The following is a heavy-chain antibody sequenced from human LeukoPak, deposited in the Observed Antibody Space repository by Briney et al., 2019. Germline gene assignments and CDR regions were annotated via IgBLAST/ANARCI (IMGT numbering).Heavy chain of an antibody. J-gene: IGHJ4*02. CDR3: AKDQGDYYDSDPFDY. D-gene: IGHD3-22*01. V-gene: IGHV3-23*01. Sequence: PGGSLRLSCAASGFTFSSYAMSWVRQAPGKGLEWVSAISGSGGSTYYADSVKGRFTISRDNSKNTLYLQMNSLRAEDTAVYYCAKDQGDYYDSDPFDYWGQGTLVTVSS. CDR1: GFTFSSYA. CDR2: ISGSGGST.